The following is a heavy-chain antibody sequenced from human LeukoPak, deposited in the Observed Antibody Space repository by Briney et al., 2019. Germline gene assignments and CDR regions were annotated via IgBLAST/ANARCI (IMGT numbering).Heavy chain of an antibody. J-gene: IGHJ5*02. CDR1: GGSFSGYY. D-gene: IGHD1-26*01. CDR3: ARAATIGRFDP. V-gene: IGHV4-34*01. CDR2: INHSGST. Sequence: SETLSLTCAVYGGSFSGYYWSWIRQPPGKGLEWIGEINHSGSTNYNPSLKSRVTISVDTSKNQFSLKLSSVTAADTAVYYCARAATIGRFDPWGQGTPVTVSS.